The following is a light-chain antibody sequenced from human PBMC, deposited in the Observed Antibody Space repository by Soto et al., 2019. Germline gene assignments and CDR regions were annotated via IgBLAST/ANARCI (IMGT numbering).Light chain of an antibody. CDR2: GAS. J-gene: IGKJ4*01. CDR3: QQDNDWPLT. CDR1: QSINNN. Sequence: EIVMTQSPATLSVSPGERATLSCRASQSINNNLAWYQQKRGQGPRLLIYGASSRATGTPARFSGSGSGTGFTLTISSLQSEDFAIYYCQQDNDWPLTFGGGTKVEIK. V-gene: IGKV3-15*01.